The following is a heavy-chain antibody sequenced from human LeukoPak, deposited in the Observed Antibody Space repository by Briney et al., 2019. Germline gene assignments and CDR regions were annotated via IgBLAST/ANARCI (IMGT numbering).Heavy chain of an antibody. CDR2: IIPIFGTA. CDR1: GGTFSSYA. J-gene: IGHJ4*02. Sequence: SVKVSCKASGGTFSSYAISWVRQAPGQGLEWMGGIIPIFGTANYAQKFQGRVTITADESTSTAYMELSSLRSEDTAVYYCARGGIAVAGSYPFDYWGQGTLVTVSS. V-gene: IGHV1-69*13. CDR3: ARGGIAVAGSYPFDY. D-gene: IGHD6-19*01.